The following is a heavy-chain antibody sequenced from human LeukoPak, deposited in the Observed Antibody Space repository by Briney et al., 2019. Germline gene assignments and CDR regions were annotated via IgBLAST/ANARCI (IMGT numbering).Heavy chain of an antibody. CDR2: ISSSGSTL. CDR1: GFTFSDYY. V-gene: IGHV3-11*01. CDR3: ARRRYNWNAIDY. D-gene: IGHD1-20*01. J-gene: IGHJ4*02. Sequence: KPGGSLRLSCAASGFTFSDYYMSWIRQAPGKGLEWVSYISSSGSTLYYADPVKGRITISRDNAKNSLYLQMNSLRAEDTAVYYCARRRYNWNAIDYWGQGTLVTVSS.